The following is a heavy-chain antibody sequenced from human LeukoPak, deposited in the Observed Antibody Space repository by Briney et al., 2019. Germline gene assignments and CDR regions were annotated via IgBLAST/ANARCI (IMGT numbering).Heavy chain of an antibody. D-gene: IGHD6-6*01. V-gene: IGHV3-53*01. CDR1: GSTTSNNY. CDR2: IYSGGST. Sequence: GGSLRLSCAASGSTTSNNYMNWVRQAPGKGLEWVSIIYSGGSTYYADSVKGRFTISRDNSENTLYLQMDSLRAEDTAVYYCAKLRVLSSSSENNWFDSWGQGTLVTISS. CDR3: AKLRVLSSSSENNWFDS. J-gene: IGHJ5*01.